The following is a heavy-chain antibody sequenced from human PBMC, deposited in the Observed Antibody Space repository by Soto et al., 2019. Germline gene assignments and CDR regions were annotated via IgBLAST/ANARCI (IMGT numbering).Heavy chain of an antibody. CDR2: MNPNSGNT. D-gene: IGHD1-1*01. CDR1: GYTFTSYD. CDR3: ARSWNGVLDYYYYYMDV. V-gene: IGHV1-8*01. J-gene: IGHJ6*03. Sequence: ASVKVSCKASGYTFTSYDINWVRQATGQGLEWMGWMNPNSGNTGYAQKFQGRVTMTRNTSISTAYMELSSLRSEDTAVYYCARSWNGVLDYYYYYMDVWGKGTTVTVSS.